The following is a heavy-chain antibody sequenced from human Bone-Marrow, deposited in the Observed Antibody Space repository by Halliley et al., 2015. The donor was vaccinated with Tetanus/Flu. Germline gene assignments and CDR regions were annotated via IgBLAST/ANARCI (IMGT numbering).Heavy chain of an antibody. Sequence: GLVKPSGTLSLTCGVSGGSISSDNWWGWVRQPPGKGLEWIGEIYHTGSTSYNPSLKSRVTISVDKSKNQFSLNLTSVTAADTAMYYCARSRIPARPRGKSDFDYWGQGTLVTVSS. D-gene: IGHD6-6*01. CDR1: GGSISSDNW. J-gene: IGHJ4*02. V-gene: IGHV4-4*02. CDR3: ARSRIPARPRGKSDFDY. CDR2: IYHTGST.